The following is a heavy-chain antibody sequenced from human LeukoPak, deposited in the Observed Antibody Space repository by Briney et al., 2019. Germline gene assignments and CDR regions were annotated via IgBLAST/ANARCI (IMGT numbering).Heavy chain of an antibody. V-gene: IGHV1-2*02. Sequence: APVNVSCKASGYTLTGYYMHWVRQAPGQGLEWMGWIDPNSGGTNYAQKFQGTVTLTRDTSISTAYMELSRLRSADTAVYYCARAGYCSGGSCYALDCWGKGPLVTVSS. CDR2: IDPNSGGT. CDR3: ARAGYCSGGSCYALDC. J-gene: IGHJ4*02. D-gene: IGHD2-15*01. CDR1: GYTLTGYY.